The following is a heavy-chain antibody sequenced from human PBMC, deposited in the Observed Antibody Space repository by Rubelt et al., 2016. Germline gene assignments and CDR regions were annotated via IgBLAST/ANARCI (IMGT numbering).Heavy chain of an antibody. J-gene: IGHJ4*02. CDR3: ARVISGGEYSSSWHFDY. V-gene: IGHV1-18*01. D-gene: IGHD6-13*01. Sequence: QVQLVQSGAEVKKPGASVKVSCKASGYTFTSYGISWVRQAPGQGLEWMGWISAYNGNTNYAQKLQGRVTMTTDTSAGTGYKELRCLSCDESAVYDCARVISGGEYSSSWHFDYWGQGTLVTVSS. CDR2: ISAYNGNT. CDR1: GYTFTSYG.